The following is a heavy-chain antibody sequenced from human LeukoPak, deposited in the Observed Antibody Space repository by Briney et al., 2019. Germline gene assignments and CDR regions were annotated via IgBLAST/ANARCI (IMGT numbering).Heavy chain of an antibody. V-gene: IGHV3-7*01. Sequence: GGSLRLSCAASGFIFSNYWMSWVRQAPGKGLEWVANIKQDGSEKYYVDSVKGRFTISRDNAKNSLYLQMNSLRAEDTAVYYCARTSAARLGLIDYWGQGTLVTVSS. CDR3: ARTSAARLGLIDY. J-gene: IGHJ4*02. D-gene: IGHD6-6*01. CDR1: GFIFSNYW. CDR2: IKQDGSEK.